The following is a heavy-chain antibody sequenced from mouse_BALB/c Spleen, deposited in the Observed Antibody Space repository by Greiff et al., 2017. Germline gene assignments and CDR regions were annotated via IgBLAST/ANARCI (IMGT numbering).Heavy chain of an antibody. CDR1: GYTFTSYN. V-gene: IGHV1-12*01. CDR3: ASDYYGSEGYFDV. Sequence: QVQLQQPGAELVKPGASVKMSCKASGYTFTSYNMHWVKQTPGQGLEWIGAIYPGNGDTSYNQKFKGKATLTADKSSSTAYMQLSSLTSEDSAVYYCASDYYGSEGYFDVWGAGTTVTVSS. J-gene: IGHJ1*01. CDR2: IYPGNGDT. D-gene: IGHD1-1*01.